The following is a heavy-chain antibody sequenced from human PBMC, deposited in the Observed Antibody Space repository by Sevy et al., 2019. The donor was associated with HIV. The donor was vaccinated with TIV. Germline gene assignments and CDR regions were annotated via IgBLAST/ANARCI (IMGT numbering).Heavy chain of an antibody. CDR1: GFIFSNAW. CDR3: GYSEYGYYYDY. V-gene: IGHV3-15*01. Sequence: GGSLRLSCGASGFIFSNAWMSWVRQAPGKGLEWVGRIKSKADGGTPDYAAPVKGKFTISRDDSINTLYLQMNSLRTDETAVYYCGYSEYGYYYDYWGQGTLVTVSS. J-gene: IGHJ4*02. CDR2: IKSKADGGTP. D-gene: IGHD1-26*01.